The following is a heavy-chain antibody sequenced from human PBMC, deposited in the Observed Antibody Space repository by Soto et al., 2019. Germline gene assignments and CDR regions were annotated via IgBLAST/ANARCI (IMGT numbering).Heavy chain of an antibody. J-gene: IGHJ6*02. D-gene: IGHD3-22*01. CDR2: ISAYNGNT. V-gene: IGHV1-18*01. Sequence: ASVKVSCKASGYTFTSYGISWVRPAPGQGLKWMGWISAYNGNTNYAQKLQGRVTMTTDTSTSTAYMELRSLRSDDTAVYYCARDGLELYYYDSSGYYYIYYYGMDVWGQGTTVTV. CDR1: GYTFTSYG. CDR3: ARDGLELYYYDSSGYYYIYYYGMDV.